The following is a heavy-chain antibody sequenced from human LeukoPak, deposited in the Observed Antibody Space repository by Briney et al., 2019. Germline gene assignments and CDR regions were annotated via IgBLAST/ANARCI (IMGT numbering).Heavy chain of an antibody. CDR2: INSDGSST. CDR3: AKDGGHSSSWYRASYFGYYYYYMDV. J-gene: IGHJ6*03. Sequence: GSLRLSCAASGFTFSSYWMHWVRQAPGKGLVWVSRINSDGSSTSYADSVKGRFTISRDNAKNTLYLQMNSLRAEDTAVYYCAKDGGHSSSWYRASYFGYYYYYMDVWGKGTTVTISS. D-gene: IGHD6-13*01. V-gene: IGHV3-74*01. CDR1: GFTFSSYW.